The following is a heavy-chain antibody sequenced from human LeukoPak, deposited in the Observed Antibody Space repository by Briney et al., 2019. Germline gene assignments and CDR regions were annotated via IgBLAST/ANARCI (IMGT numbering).Heavy chain of an antibody. CDR1: GGSISNKY. V-gene: IGHV4-59*08. Sequence: SETLSLTCTVSGGSISNKYWSWIRQPPGKGLEWIGYIYYSGSTNYNPSLKSRVTMSVDTSKNQFSLKLSSVTAADTAVYYCARHTTMVRGVIPTNWFDPWGQGTLVTVSS. D-gene: IGHD3-10*01. CDR2: IYYSGST. J-gene: IGHJ5*02. CDR3: ARHTTMVRGVIPTNWFDP.